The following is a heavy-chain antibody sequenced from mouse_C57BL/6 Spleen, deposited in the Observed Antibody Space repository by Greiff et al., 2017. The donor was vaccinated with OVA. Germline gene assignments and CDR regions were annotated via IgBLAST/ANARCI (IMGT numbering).Heavy chain of an antibody. J-gene: IGHJ4*01. CDR1: GYTFTSYW. V-gene: IGHV1-72*01. CDR2: IDPNSGGT. CDR3: ARSEYDHDGDAMDY. D-gene: IGHD2-4*01. Sequence: QVQLKQPGAELVKPGASVKLSCKASGYTFTSYWMHWVKQRPGRGLEWIGRIDPNSGGTKYHEKVKGKATLTVDKPSSTAYMQLSSLTSEVSAVYYGARSEYDHDGDAMDYWGQGTSVTVSS.